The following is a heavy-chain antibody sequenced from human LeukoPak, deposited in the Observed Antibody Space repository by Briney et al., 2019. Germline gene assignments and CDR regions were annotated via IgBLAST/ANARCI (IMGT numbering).Heavy chain of an antibody. D-gene: IGHD3-3*01. CDR3: ARGSQDDFWSGYQVLDY. CDR2: IYYSGST. V-gene: IGHV4-59*01. Sequence: KPSETLSLTCTVSGGSISSYYWSWIRQPPGKGLEWIEYIYYSGSTNYNPSLKSRVTISVDTSKNQFSLKLSSVTAADTAVYHCARGSQDDFWSGYQVLDYWGQGTLVTVSS. J-gene: IGHJ4*02. CDR1: GGSISSYY.